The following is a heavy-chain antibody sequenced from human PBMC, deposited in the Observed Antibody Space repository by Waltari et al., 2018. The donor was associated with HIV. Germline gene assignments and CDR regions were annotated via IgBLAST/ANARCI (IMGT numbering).Heavy chain of an antibody. V-gene: IGHV4-34*01. CDR1: GGSFSGNY. CDR3: ARRAPMAYFDY. D-gene: IGHD2-8*01. Sequence: QVQLNQWGAGLLKPLETLSLTCAVSGGSFSGNYWTWIRQPPGKGLEWIGEINHAGITNYNPSVKSRVTMSVDTSMNQFSLKLTSVTAADTALYYCARRAPMAYFDYWGQGSLVTVSS. J-gene: IGHJ4*02. CDR2: INHAGIT.